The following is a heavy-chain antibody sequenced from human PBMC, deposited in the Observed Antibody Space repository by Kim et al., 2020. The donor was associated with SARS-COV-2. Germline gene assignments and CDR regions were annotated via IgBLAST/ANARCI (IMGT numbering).Heavy chain of an antibody. D-gene: IGHD6-6*01. J-gene: IGHJ6*02. CDR3: AKSRGSSVYYYGMDV. V-gene: IGHV3-23*01. Sequence: SVKGRFTISRDNSKNTLYLQMNSLRAEDTAVYYCAKSRGSSVYYYGMDVWGQGTTVTVSS.